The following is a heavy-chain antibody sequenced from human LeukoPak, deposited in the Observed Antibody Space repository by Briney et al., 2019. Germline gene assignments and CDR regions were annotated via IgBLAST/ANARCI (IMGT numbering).Heavy chain of an antibody. D-gene: IGHD1-26*01. J-gene: IGHJ4*02. CDR3: TTDADSGSYCVFDY. Sequence: TGGSLRLSCAASGFTFSNAWMSWVRQAPGKGLEWVGRIKSKTDGGTTDYAAPVKGRFTISRDDSKNTLYLQMNSLKTEDTAVYYCTTDADSGSYCVFDYWGQGTLVTVSS. V-gene: IGHV3-15*01. CDR2: IKSKTDGGTT. CDR1: GFTFSNAW.